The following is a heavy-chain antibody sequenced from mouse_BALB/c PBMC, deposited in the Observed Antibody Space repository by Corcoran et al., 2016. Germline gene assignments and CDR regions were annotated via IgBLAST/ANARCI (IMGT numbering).Heavy chain of an antibody. V-gene: IGHV1-19*01. CDR2: INPYNGGT. CDR3: ARGSSYRYDDSMDY. D-gene: IGHD2-14*01. Sequence: EVQLQQSGPEVEKPGASMKISCKASGYSFNRHTMNWVKQSYGKKLEWIGLINPYNGGTSYNKKFKGTATLTVEKSSSTAYMELSSLTSEASTVYYCARGSSYRYDDSMDYWRQGTSVTVSS. J-gene: IGHJ4*01. CDR1: GYSFNRHT.